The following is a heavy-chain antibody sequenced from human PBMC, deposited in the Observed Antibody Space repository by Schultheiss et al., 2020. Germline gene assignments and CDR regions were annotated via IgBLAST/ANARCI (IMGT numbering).Heavy chain of an antibody. Sequence: GGSLRLSCAASGFTFSSYGMHWVRQAPGKGLEWVAVISYDGSNKYYADSVKGRFTISRDNSKDTLYLQMDSLRAEDTAIYYCAVCIASAGTLDYWGQGTPVTVSS. CDR1: GFTFSSYG. D-gene: IGHD6-13*01. V-gene: IGHV3-30*12. CDR2: ISYDGSNK. J-gene: IGHJ4*02. CDR3: AVCIASAGTLDY.